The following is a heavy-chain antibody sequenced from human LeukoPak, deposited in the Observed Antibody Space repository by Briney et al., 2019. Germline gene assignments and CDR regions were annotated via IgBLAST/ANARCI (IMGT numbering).Heavy chain of an antibody. CDR3: AKGLRQRLVLGNYYYGMDV. J-gene: IGHJ6*04. V-gene: IGHV3-30*18. Sequence: GRSLRLSCAASGFTFSSYGMHWVRQAPGKGLEWVAVISYDGSNKYYADSVKGRFTISRDNSKNTLYLQMNSLRAEDTAVYYCAKGLRQRLVLGNYYYGMDVWGKGTTVTVSS. CDR1: GFTFSSYG. CDR2: ISYDGSNK. D-gene: IGHD6-13*01.